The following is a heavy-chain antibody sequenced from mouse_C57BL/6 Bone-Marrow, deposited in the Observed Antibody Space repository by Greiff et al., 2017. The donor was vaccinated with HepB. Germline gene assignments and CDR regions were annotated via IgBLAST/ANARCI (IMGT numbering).Heavy chain of an antibody. CDR1: GYTFTDYY. V-gene: IGHV1-26*01. D-gene: IGHD2-3*01. Sequence: VQLQQSGPELVKPGASVKISCKASGYTFTDYYMNWVKQSHGKSLEWIGDINPNNGGTSYNQKFKGKATLTVDKSSSTAYMELRSLTSEDSAVYYCARSWLLSYFDCWGQGTTLTVSS. CDR3: ARSWLLSYFDC. CDR2: INPNNGGT. J-gene: IGHJ2*01.